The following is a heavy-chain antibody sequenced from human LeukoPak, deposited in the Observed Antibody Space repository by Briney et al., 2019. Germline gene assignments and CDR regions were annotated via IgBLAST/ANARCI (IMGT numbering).Heavy chain of an antibody. D-gene: IGHD2-2*01. V-gene: IGHV3-49*04. J-gene: IGHJ4*02. Sequence: GGSLRLSCTASGFTFGDYAMSWVRQAPGKGLEWVGFIRSKAYGGTTEYAASVKGRFTISRDDSKSIAYLQMNSLRAEDTAVYYCAKDRVYSSSGQIDYWGQGTLVTVSS. CDR2: IRSKAYGGTT. CDR3: AKDRVYSSSGQIDY. CDR1: GFTFGDYA.